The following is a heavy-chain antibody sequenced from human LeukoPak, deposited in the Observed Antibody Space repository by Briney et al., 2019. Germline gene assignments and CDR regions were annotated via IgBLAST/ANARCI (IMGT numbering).Heavy chain of an antibody. CDR2: IYPGDSDT. J-gene: IGHJ4*02. CDR3: ARRRDGYNYVGTDY. V-gene: IGHV5-51*01. Sequence: GESLKISCKGSGYNFTNYWIGWVRQMPGKGLEWMGIIYPGDSDTTYSPSFQGQVTISADKSISTAYLQWSSLRASDTAMYYCARRRDGYNYVGTDYWGQGTLVTVSS. CDR1: GYNFTNYW. D-gene: IGHD5-24*01.